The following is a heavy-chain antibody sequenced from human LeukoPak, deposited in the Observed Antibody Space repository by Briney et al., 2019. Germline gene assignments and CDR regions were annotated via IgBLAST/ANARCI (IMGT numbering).Heavy chain of an antibody. CDR1: GFTFSSYA. J-gene: IGHJ1*01. D-gene: IGHD1-26*01. V-gene: IGHV3-30*04. CDR2: ISYDGSNK. Sequence: AGGSLRLSCAASGFTFSSYAMHWVRQAPGKGLEWVAVISYDGSNKYYADSAKGRFTISRDNSKNTLYLQMNSLRAEDTAVYYCAKDILGATRRGYFQHWGQGTLVTVSS. CDR3: AKDILGATRRGYFQH.